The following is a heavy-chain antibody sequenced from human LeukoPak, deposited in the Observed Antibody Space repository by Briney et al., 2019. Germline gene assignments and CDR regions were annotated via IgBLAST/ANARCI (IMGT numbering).Heavy chain of an antibody. CDR3: ARGADYYDSSGYRS. V-gene: IGHV3-48*04. CDR2: ISSSSSTI. CDR1: GFTFSSYS. D-gene: IGHD3-22*01. J-gene: IGHJ5*02. Sequence: GGSLRLSCAASGFTFSSYSMNWVRQAPGKGLEWVSYISSSSSTICYADSVKGRFTISRDNAKNSLYLQMNSLRAEDTAVYYCARGADYYDSSGYRSWGQGTLVTVSS.